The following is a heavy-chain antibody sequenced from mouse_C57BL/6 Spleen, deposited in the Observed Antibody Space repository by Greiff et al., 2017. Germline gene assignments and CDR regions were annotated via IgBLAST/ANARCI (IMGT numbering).Heavy chain of an antibody. CDR3: ARGNDGYWYFDV. V-gene: IGHV5-4*03. CDR2: ISDGGSYT. CDR1: GFTFSSYA. Sequence: DVMLVESGGGLVKPGGSLKLSCAASGFTFSSYAMSWVRQTPEKRLEWVATISDGGSYTYYPDNVKGRFTISRDNAKNNLYLQMSHLKSEDTAMYYCARGNDGYWYFDVWGTGTTVTVSS. D-gene: IGHD2-3*01. J-gene: IGHJ1*03.